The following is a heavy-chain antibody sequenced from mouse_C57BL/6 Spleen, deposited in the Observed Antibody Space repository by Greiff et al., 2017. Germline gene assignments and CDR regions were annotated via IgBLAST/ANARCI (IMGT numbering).Heavy chain of an antibody. CDR2: INYDGSST. Sequence: EVKVVESEGGLVQPGSSMKLSCTASGFTFSDYYMAWVRQVPEKGLEWVANINYDGSSTYYLDSLKSRFIISRDNAKNILYLQMSSLKSEDTATYYCARRGSRTFWYFDVWGTGTTVTVSS. CDR3: ARRGSRTFWYFDV. CDR1: GFTFSDYY. V-gene: IGHV5-16*01. D-gene: IGHD1-1*01. J-gene: IGHJ1*03.